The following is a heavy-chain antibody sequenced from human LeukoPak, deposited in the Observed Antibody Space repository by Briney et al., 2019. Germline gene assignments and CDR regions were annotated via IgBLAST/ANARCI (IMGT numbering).Heavy chain of an antibody. V-gene: IGHV3-23*01. Sequence: GGSLRLSCAASGFTFSSYGMSWVRQAPGKGLEWVSAISGSGGSTYYVDSLKGRFTISRDNSKNALYLQMNSLRVEDTAVYYCAKRGLYYYDPPDSWGQGTLVTVSS. CDR1: GFTFSSYG. CDR3: AKRGLYYYDPPDS. J-gene: IGHJ4*02. D-gene: IGHD3-22*01. CDR2: ISGSGGST.